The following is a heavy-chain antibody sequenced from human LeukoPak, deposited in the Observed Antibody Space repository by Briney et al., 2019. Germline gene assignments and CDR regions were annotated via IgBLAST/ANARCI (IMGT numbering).Heavy chain of an antibody. D-gene: IGHD3-10*01. Sequence: GGSLRLSCAAPGFTFSGRDMHWVRQAPGKGLNWVAFIRYNAGYTFYADSVKGRFTISRDNSRNTLYLQMNSLRVEDTAIYYCAQEFPTYYGSESAIEFWGQGTLVTVSS. CDR2: IRYNAGYT. J-gene: IGHJ4*02. CDR1: GFTFSGRD. CDR3: AQEFPTYYGSESAIEF. V-gene: IGHV3-30*02.